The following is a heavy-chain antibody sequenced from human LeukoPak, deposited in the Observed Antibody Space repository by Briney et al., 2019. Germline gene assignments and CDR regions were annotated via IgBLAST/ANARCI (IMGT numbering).Heavy chain of an antibody. CDR1: GYTFTGYY. CDR2: INPNSGGT. V-gene: IGHV1-2*02. Sequence: ASVKVSCKASGYTFTGYYMHWVRQAPGQGLEWMGWINPNSGGTNYAQKFQGRVTMTRDTSISTAYMELSRLRSDDTAVYYCASSYCSSTSCYLTEYFQHWGQGTLVTVSS. D-gene: IGHD2-2*01. J-gene: IGHJ1*01. CDR3: ASSYCSSTSCYLTEYFQH.